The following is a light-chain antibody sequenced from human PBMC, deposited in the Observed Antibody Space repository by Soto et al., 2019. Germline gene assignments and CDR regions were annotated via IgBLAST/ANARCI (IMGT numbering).Light chain of an antibody. CDR3: QQYNSYSWT. V-gene: IGKV1D-16*01. J-gene: IGKJ1*01. CDR2: AAS. Sequence: DIQMTQSPSSVSASVGDRVTITCRASQGITSWLAWYQQKPGRAPKLLIYAASSLQSGVPSRFSGSGSGTEFTLTINSLQPDDFGIYYCQQYNSYSWTFGQGTKVEIK. CDR1: QGITSW.